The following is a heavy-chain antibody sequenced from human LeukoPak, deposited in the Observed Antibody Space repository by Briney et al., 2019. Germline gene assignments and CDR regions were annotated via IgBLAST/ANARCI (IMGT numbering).Heavy chain of an antibody. CDR1: GFTFSTYW. D-gene: IGHD3-16*01. Sequence: PGGSLRFSCAASGFTFSTYWMSWVRQAPGKGLEWVANIKQDGSEKYYVDSVKGRFTISRDNAKNSLYLQMNSLRAEDTAVYYCARVWGSYGPYWYFDLWGRGTLVTVSS. V-gene: IGHV3-7*01. J-gene: IGHJ2*01. CDR3: ARVWGSYGPYWYFDL. CDR2: IKQDGSEK.